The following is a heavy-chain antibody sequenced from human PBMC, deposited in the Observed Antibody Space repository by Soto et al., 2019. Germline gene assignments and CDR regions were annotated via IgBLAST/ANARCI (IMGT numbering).Heavy chain of an antibody. CDR2: ILYSEDT. CDR3: ARQGRKTKIVILRHYATDF. Sequence: SETLSLTCSVSSGSISTNSYLWGWFRQPPGKGLEWIGAILYSEDTYYSESLKSRVTMSVDTAKNQFSLKLNSVTAADTAVYYCARQGRKTKIVILRHYATDFWGQGTAVTVSS. D-gene: IGHD3-22*01. J-gene: IGHJ6*02. V-gene: IGHV4-39*01. CDR1: SGSISTNSYL.